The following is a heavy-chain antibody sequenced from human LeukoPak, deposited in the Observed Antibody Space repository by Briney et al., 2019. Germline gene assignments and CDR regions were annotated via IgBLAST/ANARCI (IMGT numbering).Heavy chain of an antibody. CDR3: AKDLQWGDYYYGMDV. CDR1: GFTFSTYA. D-gene: IGHD1-26*01. CDR2: ISGSGGST. Sequence: QRGGSLRLSCAASGFTFSTYAMSWVRQAPGGGLEWVSAISGSGGSTYHADSVKGRFTISIDNSKNTLYLQMNSLRAEDTAVYYCAKDLQWGDYYYGMDVWGQGTTVTVSS. V-gene: IGHV3-23*01. J-gene: IGHJ6*02.